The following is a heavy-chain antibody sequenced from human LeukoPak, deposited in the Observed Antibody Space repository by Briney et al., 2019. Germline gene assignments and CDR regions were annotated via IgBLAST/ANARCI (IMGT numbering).Heavy chain of an antibody. CDR2: MYNSGST. V-gene: IGHV4-59*01. J-gene: IGHJ4*02. CDR3: ARGIESYGDYGY. D-gene: IGHD4-17*01. Sequence: PETLSLTCTVSGGSLSGSYWSWIRQPPGKGLEWIAYMYNSGSTNYNPSLKSRVTISIDTSKNQFSLKLSSLTAADTAIYYCARGIESYGDYGYWGQGILVTVSS. CDR1: GGSLSGSY.